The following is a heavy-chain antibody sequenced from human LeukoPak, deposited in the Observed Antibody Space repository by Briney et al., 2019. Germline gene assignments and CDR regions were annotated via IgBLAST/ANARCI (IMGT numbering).Heavy chain of an antibody. J-gene: IGHJ5*02. CDR1: GGSISSYY. Sequence: SETLSLTYTVSGGSISSYYWSWIRQPPGKGLEWIGYIYYSGSTNYNPSLKSRVTISVDTSKNQFSLKLSSVTAADTAVYYCARDRAQEYYDFWSALGWFDPWGQGTLVTVSS. CDR2: IYYSGST. CDR3: ARDRAQEYYDFWSALGWFDP. D-gene: IGHD3-3*01. V-gene: IGHV4-59*01.